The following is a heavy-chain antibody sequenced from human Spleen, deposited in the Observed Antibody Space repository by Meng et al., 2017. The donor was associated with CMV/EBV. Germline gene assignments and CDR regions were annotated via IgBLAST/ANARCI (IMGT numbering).Heavy chain of an antibody. CDR1: GGSISSYY. D-gene: IGHD1-7*01. Sequence: SETLSLTCTVSGGSISSYYWSWIRQPPGKGLEWIGYIYYSGSTNYNPSLQSRVTISVDTSKNQFSLKLSSVTAADTAVYYCARAVTGTTNVDYWGQGTLVTVSS. J-gene: IGHJ4*02. CDR2: IYYSGST. V-gene: IGHV4-59*12. CDR3: ARAVTGTTNVDY.